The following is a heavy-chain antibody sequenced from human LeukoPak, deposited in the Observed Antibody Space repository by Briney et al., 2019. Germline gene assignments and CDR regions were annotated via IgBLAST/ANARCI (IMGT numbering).Heavy chain of an antibody. CDR2: IKPNSGGT. CDR1: GYTFSDYY. D-gene: IGHD5-18*01. CDR3: ARGSAMVTTYRGGNWFDP. J-gene: IGHJ5*02. V-gene: IGHV1-2*02. Sequence: ASVKVSCKASGYTFSDYYMHWVRQAPGQRLEWMGWIKPNSGGTNYAQKFQGRVTMTRDTSINTAYMELSSLRSDDTAVYYCARGSAMVTTYRGGNWFDPRGQGTLVTVSS.